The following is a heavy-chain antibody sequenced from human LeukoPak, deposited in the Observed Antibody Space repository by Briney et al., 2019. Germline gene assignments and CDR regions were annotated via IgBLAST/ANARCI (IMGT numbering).Heavy chain of an antibody. CDR2: INHSGST. J-gene: IGHJ4*02. CDR1: GGSFNGYY. V-gene: IGHV4-34*01. CDR3: ARAWYLDY. Sequence: SETLSLTCAVYGGSFNGYYWSWIRQPPGKGLEWIGEINHSGSTNYNPSLKSRVTISVDTSKNQFSLKLSSVTAADTAVYYCARAWYLDYWGQGTLVTVSS.